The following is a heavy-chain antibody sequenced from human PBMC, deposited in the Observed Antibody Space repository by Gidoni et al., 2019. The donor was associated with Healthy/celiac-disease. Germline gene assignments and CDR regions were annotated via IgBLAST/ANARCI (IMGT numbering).Heavy chain of an antibody. V-gene: IGHV4-34*01. CDR2: INHSGST. D-gene: IGHD2-15*01. CDR3: ARGPSGLAGGRYCSGGSCYRTGSYYYYGMDV. Sequence: QVQLQQWGAGLLKPSETLSLTCAVYGGSFSGYYWSWIRQPPGKGLEWIGEINHSGSTNYNPSLKSRVTISVDTSKNQFSLKLSSVTAADTAVYYCARGPSGLAGGRYCSGGSCYRTGSYYYYGMDVWGQGTTVTVSS. J-gene: IGHJ6*02. CDR1: GGSFSGYY.